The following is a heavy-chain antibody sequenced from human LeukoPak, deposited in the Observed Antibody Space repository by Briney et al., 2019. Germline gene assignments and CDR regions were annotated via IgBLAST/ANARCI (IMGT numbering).Heavy chain of an antibody. Sequence: SETLSLTCTVSGGSISSHYWTWIRQPAGKGLEWIGRIYTSGSTDYNPSLKSRVTISVDTSKNQFSLKLSSVTAADTAVYYCARGAGYDFWSGYLLNWFDPWGQGTLVTVSS. CDR2: IYTSGST. CDR3: ARGAGYDFWSGYLLNWFDP. D-gene: IGHD3-3*01. CDR1: GGSISSHY. J-gene: IGHJ5*02. V-gene: IGHV4-4*07.